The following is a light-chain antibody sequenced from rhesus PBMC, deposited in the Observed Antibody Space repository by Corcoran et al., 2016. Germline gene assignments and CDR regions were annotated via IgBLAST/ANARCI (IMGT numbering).Light chain of an antibody. J-gene: IGLJ1*01. CDR3: CSYTTSGTYI. CDR1: SSDIGDYTY. Sequence: QAAPTQPPSVYGSPGQSVTISCTGASSDIGDYTYVSWYQQHPDKAPKVMIYGVTKRPSGVSDRFSGSKSGNTASLTISGLHAEDEADYFCCSYTTSGTYIFGPGTRLTVL. V-gene: IGLV2S7*01. CDR2: GVT.